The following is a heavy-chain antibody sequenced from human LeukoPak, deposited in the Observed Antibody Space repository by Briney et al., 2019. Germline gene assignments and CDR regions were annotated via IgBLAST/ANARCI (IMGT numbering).Heavy chain of an antibody. CDR2: IAHHGSNK. CDR1: GFTFSRNA. V-gene: IGHV3-30*02. Sequence: PGGSLRPSCAASGFTFSRNAIHWVRQGPGKGLEWVSYIAHHGSNKYYADSVKGRFTISRDNSKRTLYLQMNSLRAEDTAVYYCAKDGSWSCTDWGQGTLVTVSS. J-gene: IGHJ4*02. CDR3: AKDGSWSCTD. D-gene: IGHD2-8*02.